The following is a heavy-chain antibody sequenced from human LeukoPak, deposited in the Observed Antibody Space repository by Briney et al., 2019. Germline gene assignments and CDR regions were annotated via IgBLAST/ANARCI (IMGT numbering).Heavy chain of an antibody. CDR2: ICHSGST. J-gene: IGHJ4*02. V-gene: IGHV4-38-2*01. Sequence: PSETLSLTCAVSGYSISSGYYWGWIRQPPGKGLEWIGSICHSGSTYYNPSLKSRVTISVDTSKNQFSLKLSSVTAADTAVYYCARAVTNIDYWGQGTLVTVFS. D-gene: IGHD4-17*01. CDR3: ARAVTNIDY. CDR1: GYSISSGYY.